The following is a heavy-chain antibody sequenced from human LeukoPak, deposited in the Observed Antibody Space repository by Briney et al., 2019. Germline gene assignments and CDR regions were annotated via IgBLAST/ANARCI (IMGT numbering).Heavy chain of an antibody. CDR2: MNPNSGNT. Sequence: ASVKASCKASGYTFTSYAINWVRQATGQGLEWMGWMNPNSGNTGYAQKFQGGVTITRNTSIHTSYMEVSSLGSEDTAGDDLARGRRGGYDFWSGYYRSYYMDVWGKGTTVTVSS. CDR3: ARGRRGGYDFWSGYYRSYYMDV. CDR1: GYTFTSYA. D-gene: IGHD3-3*01. J-gene: IGHJ6*03. V-gene: IGHV1-8*03.